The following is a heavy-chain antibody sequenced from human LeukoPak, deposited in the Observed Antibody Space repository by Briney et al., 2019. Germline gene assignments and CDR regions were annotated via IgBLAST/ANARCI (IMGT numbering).Heavy chain of an antibody. CDR1: GGSISSYY. V-gene: IGHV4-4*07. CDR2: IYTSGST. CDR3: AREVHSSSWYLWFDP. J-gene: IGHJ5*02. D-gene: IGHD6-13*01. Sequence: SETLSLTCTVSGGSISSYYWSWIRQPAGKGLEWIGRIYTSGSTNYNPSLKSRVTMSVDTSKNQFSLKLSSVTAADTAVYYCAREVHSSSWYLWFDPWGQGTLVTVSS.